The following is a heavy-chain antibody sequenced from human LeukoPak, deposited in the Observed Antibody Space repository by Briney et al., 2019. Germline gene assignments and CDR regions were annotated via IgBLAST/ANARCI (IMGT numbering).Heavy chain of an antibody. CDR1: GGTFSSYA. D-gene: IGHD1-20*01. CDR3: ATTLGTYNWSFDI. CDR2: IIPILGIA. V-gene: IGHV1-69*04. J-gene: IGHJ3*02. Sequence: SVKVSCKASGGTFSSYAISWVRQAPGQGLEWMGRIIPILGIANYAQKFQGRVTITADKSTSTAYMELSSLRSEDPAVYYCATTLGTYNWSFDIWGQGTMVTVSS.